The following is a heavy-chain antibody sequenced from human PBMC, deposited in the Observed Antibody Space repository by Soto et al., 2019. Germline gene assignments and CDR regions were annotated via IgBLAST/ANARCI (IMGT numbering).Heavy chain of an antibody. Sequence: EVQLLQSGGGFRPPGGSVRLSCATSGFTFNTYPMTWVRQAPGKGLEWVASISSTAGRTSSYADSVKGRFAIGRDFSDNCVYLKINNLRAGDGAVYSGAKGFLSFHYGREVGGQGATVTVPS. CDR1: GFTFNTYP. D-gene: IGHD3-3*01. V-gene: IGHV3-23*01. J-gene: IGHJ6*02. CDR2: ISSTAGRTS. CDR3: AKGFLSFHYGREV.